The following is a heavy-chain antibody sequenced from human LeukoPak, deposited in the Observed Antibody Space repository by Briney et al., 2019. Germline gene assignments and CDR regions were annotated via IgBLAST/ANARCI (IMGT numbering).Heavy chain of an antibody. CDR3: AREAYSHGWPQLDY. CDR2: LYYVGSA. Sequence: SETLSLTCTVSGASISSSSHYWGWIRQPPGKGLEWIGSLYYVGSAYYNPSLKSRVTMSVDTSKNQFSLKLSSVTAADTAVYYCAREAYSHGWPQLDYWGQGTLVTVSS. J-gene: IGHJ4*02. D-gene: IGHD5-18*01. V-gene: IGHV4-39*07. CDR1: GASISSSSHY.